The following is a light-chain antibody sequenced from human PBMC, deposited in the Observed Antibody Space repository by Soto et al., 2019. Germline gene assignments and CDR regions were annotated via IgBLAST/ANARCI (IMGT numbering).Light chain of an antibody. J-gene: IGLJ2*01. V-gene: IGLV9-49*01. CDR3: GADHGSGSNRDVV. CDR1: SGYSNYK. CDR2: VGTGGIVG. Sequence: QAVVTQPPSASASLGASVTLTCTLSSGYSNYKVDWYQQRPGKGPRFVMRVGTGGIVGSKGDGIPDRFSVLGSGLNRYLTIKNIQEEDESDYHCGADHGSGSNRDVVFGGGTKLTVL.